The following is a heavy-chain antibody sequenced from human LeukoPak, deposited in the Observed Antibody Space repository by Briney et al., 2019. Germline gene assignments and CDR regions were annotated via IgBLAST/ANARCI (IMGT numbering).Heavy chain of an antibody. D-gene: IGHD3-22*01. CDR3: ARSYYDSSGYRDYFDY. J-gene: IGHJ4*02. V-gene: IGHV4-39*01. CDR2: IYYSGSA. CDR1: GGSISSSGYY. Sequence: SETLSLTCTVSGGSISSSGYYWSWIRQPPGKGLEWIGTIYYSGSAYYNPSLKTQVTISVDTSKNQFSLKLSSVTAADTAVYYCARSYYDSSGYRDYFDYWGQGTLVTVSS.